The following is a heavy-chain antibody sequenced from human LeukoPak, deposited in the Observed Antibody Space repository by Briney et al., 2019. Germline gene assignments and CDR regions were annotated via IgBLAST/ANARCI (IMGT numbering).Heavy chain of an antibody. CDR3: GKDIEHYDFWNGYEY. D-gene: IGHD3-3*01. Sequence: GGSLRLSCAASGFTFEEYSMQWVRRPPGKGLEWVAVIRWEGGTTYYADSVKGRFTSSRDNSEKSVYLQMNSLRTDDPAFYYCGKDIEHYDFWNGYEYRGQGTLVTVSS. CDR2: IRWEGGTT. CDR1: GFTFEEYS. V-gene: IGHV3-43*01. J-gene: IGHJ4*02.